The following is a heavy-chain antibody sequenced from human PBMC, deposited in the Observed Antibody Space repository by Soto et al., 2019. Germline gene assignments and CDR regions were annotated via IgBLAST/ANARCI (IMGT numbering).Heavy chain of an antibody. CDR2: IYPGDSDT. CDR1: GYSFTSYW. D-gene: IGHD1-7*01. Sequence: PGESLKISCKGSGYSFTSYWIGWVRQMPGKGLEWMGIIYPGDSDTRYSPSFQGQVTISADKSISTAYLQWSSLKASDTAMYYCARRGRGIDGNYVNFDYWGQGTLVTVSS. J-gene: IGHJ4*02. CDR3: ARRGRGIDGNYVNFDY. V-gene: IGHV5-51*01.